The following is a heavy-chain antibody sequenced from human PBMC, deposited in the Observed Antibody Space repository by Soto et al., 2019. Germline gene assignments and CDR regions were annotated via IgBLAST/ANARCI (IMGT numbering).Heavy chain of an antibody. D-gene: IGHD6-6*01. Sequence: SLRLSCAASGFTFSSYAMHWVRQAPGKGLEWVAVISYDGSNKYYADSVKGRFTISRDNSKNTLYLQMNSLRAEDTAVYYCAREYIAAISGGWPPRFDYWGQGTLVTVSS. CDR3: AREYIAAISGGWPPRFDY. CDR2: ISYDGSNK. J-gene: IGHJ4*02. CDR1: GFTFSSYA. V-gene: IGHV3-30-3*01.